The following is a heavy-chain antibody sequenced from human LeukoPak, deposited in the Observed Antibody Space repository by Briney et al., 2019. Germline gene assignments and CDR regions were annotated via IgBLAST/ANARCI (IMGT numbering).Heavy chain of an antibody. CDR1: GCSISSYY. Sequence: SETLSLTCTVSGCSISSYYWSWVRQPPGKGLEWIGYIYYSGSTNYNPSLKSRVTISVDTSKNQFSLKLSSVTAADTAVYYCARDSLYSSGWFDYWGQGTLVTVSS. CDR3: ARDSLYSSGWFDY. J-gene: IGHJ4*02. V-gene: IGHV4-59*01. D-gene: IGHD6-19*01. CDR2: IYYSGST.